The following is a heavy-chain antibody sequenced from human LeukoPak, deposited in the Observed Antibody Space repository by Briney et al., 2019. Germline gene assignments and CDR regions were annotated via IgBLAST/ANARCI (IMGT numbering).Heavy chain of an antibody. CDR2: VYHNGNT. CDR1: GGSINSGGYF. CDR3: ARGDYDFWSGNWRFDT. Sequence: TLCLTCTVSGGSINSGGYFWPWIRQAPERGAEYIGDVYHNGNTNYNPSLKSRVALSVDASQNHFSLKLASVTTADTAVYYFARGDYDFWSGNWRFDTWGQGTLVTVSS. D-gene: IGHD3-3*01. V-gene: IGHV4-61*08. J-gene: IGHJ4*02.